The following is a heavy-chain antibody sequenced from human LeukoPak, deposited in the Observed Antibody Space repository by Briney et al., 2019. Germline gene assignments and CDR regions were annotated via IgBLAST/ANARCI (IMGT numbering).Heavy chain of an antibody. V-gene: IGHV3-30-3*01. J-gene: IGHJ4*02. CDR1: GFTFSSYA. CDR3: ASPSVVAATEDFDY. CDR2: ISYDGSNK. Sequence: QSGGSLRLSCAASGFTFSSYAMHWVRQAPGKGLEWVAVISYDGSNKYYADSVKGRFTISRDNSKNTLYLQMNSLRAEDTAVYYCASPSVVAATEDFDYWGQGTLVTVSS. D-gene: IGHD2-15*01.